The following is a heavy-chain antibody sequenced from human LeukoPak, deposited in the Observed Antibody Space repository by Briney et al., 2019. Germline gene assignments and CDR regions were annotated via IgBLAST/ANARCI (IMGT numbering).Heavy chain of an antibody. V-gene: IGHV4-34*01. J-gene: IGHJ4*02. CDR1: GGSFSGYY. D-gene: IGHD3-22*01. CDR2: INHSGST. CDR3: ATKRRPGYYYDSSGYYY. Sequence: SETLSLTCAVYGGSFSGYYWSWIRQPPGKGLEWIGEINHSGSTNYNPSLKSRVTISVDTSKNQFSLKLSSVTAADTAVYYCATKRRPGYYYDSSGYYYWGQGTLVTVSS.